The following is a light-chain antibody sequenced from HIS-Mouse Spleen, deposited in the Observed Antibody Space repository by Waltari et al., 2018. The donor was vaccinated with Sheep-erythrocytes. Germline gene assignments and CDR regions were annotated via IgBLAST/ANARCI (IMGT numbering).Light chain of an antibody. V-gene: IGLV2-11*01. CDR1: SRDVGGYNY. CDR3: CSYAGSYNHV. CDR2: DVS. J-gene: IGLJ1*01. Sequence: QSALTQPRSVSGSPGQSVTISCTVTSRDVGGYNYVSWNQQHPGKAPKPMIYDVSKRPSGVPDRFSGSKSGNTASLTISGLQAEDEADYYCCSYAGSYNHVFATGTKVTVL.